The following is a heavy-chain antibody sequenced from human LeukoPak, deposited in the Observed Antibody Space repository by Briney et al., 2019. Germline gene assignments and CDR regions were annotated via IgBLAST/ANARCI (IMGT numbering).Heavy chain of an antibody. CDR1: GFTFSNAW. Sequence: GGSLRLSCAASGFTFSNAWMNWVRQAPGKGLEWVGRIETKTDGGTTDYAAPVKGRFTISRDDSKNMLYLQMNSLRTDDTAVYYCTTVERWLLRSSPYWGQGTLVTVSS. CDR2: IETKTDGGTT. V-gene: IGHV3-15*04. CDR3: TTVERWLLRSSPY. D-gene: IGHD5-24*01. J-gene: IGHJ4*02.